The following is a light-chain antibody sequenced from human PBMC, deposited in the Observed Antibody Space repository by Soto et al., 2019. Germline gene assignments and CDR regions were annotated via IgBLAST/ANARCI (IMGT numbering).Light chain of an antibody. Sequence: EIVLTQSPAPLSLSPGERATLSCRARQSVSRYLAWYQHKPGQAPRLFIYDTSNRATGIPARFRGSGSGTDFTLTISSLEPEDFAVYYCQQRSDWPRITFGQGTRLEIK. CDR3: QQRSDWPRIT. CDR2: DTS. CDR1: QSVSRY. J-gene: IGKJ5*01. V-gene: IGKV3-11*01.